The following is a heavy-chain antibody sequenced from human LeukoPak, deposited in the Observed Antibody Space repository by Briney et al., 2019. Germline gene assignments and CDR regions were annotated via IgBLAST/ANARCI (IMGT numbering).Heavy chain of an antibody. CDR2: ISYDGSNK. D-gene: IGHD5-12*01. CDR1: GCTFSSYA. V-gene: IGHV3-30*04. Sequence: PGGSLRLSCAASGCTFSSYAMPWFRKAPGKGLEWGAVISYDGSNKYYADSVKGRFTISRDNSKITLYLQMNSLRAEDTAVYYCARPQGYGLYLYFDYWGQGTLVTVSS. CDR3: ARPQGYGLYLYFDY. J-gene: IGHJ4*02.